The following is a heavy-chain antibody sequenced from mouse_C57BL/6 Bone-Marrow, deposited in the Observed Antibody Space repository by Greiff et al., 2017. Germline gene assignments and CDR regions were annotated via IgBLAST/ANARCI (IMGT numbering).Heavy chain of an antibody. CDR1: GFTFSSYG. V-gene: IGHV5-6*01. Sequence: EVQRVESGGDLVKPGGSLKLSCAASGFTFSSYGMSWVRQTPDKRLEWVATISSGGSYTYYPDSVKGRFTISRDNAKNTRYLQMSSLESEDTAMXYCARHVGYYSGSSYWYFDVWGTGTTVTVSS. D-gene: IGHD1-1*01. CDR3: ARHVGYYSGSSYWYFDV. CDR2: ISSGGSYT. J-gene: IGHJ1*03.